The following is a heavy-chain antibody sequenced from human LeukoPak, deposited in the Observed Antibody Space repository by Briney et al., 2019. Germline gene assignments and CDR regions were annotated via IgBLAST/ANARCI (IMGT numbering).Heavy chain of an antibody. CDR3: AKYFGGWYEDY. CDR1: GFTFSGYG. Sequence: GGSLRLSCAASGFTFSGYGMHWVRQTPGKGLEWVAVISYDGSNKYYADSVKGRFTISRDNSKNTMYLQMNSLRAEDTAVYYCAKYFGGWYEDYWGQGTLVTVSS. V-gene: IGHV3-30*18. J-gene: IGHJ4*02. D-gene: IGHD6-19*01. CDR2: ISYDGSNK.